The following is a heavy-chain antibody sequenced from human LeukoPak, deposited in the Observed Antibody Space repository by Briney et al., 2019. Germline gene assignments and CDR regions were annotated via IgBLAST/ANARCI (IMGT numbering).Heavy chain of an antibody. J-gene: IGHJ4*02. D-gene: IGHD1-26*01. CDR1: GGSISSYY. V-gene: IGHV4-4*07. CDR3: ARRVVRGSYYRGEGFDY. Sequence: SETLSLTCTVSGGSISSYYWSWIRQPAGKGLEWIGRIYTSGSTNYNPSLKSRVTMSVDTSKNQFSLKLSSVTAADTAVYYCARRVVRGSYYRGEGFDYWGQGTLVTVSS. CDR2: IYTSGST.